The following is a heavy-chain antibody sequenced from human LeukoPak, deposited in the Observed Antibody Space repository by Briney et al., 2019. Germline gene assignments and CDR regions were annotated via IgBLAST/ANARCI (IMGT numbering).Heavy chain of an antibody. CDR1: GGTFSSYA. Sequence: SVKVSCKASGGTFSSYAISWVRQAPGQGLEWMGRIIPILGIANYAQKFQGRATITADKSTSTAYMELSSLRSEDTAVYYCAREGLGELTLDCWGQGTLVTVSS. J-gene: IGHJ4*02. CDR2: IIPILGIA. D-gene: IGHD3-16*01. V-gene: IGHV1-69*04. CDR3: AREGLGELTLDC.